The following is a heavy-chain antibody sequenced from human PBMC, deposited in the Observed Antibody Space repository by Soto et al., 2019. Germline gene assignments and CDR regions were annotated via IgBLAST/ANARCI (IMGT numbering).Heavy chain of an antibody. D-gene: IGHD4-4*01. J-gene: IGHJ4*02. CDR1: GFTFSSYE. V-gene: IGHV3-48*03. CDR2: ISSSGSTI. CDR3: ARDVNTVTTDFDY. Sequence: PXGSLRLSCSAAGFTFSSYEMNWVRQAPGKGLEWVSYISSSGSTIYYADSVKGRFTISRDNAKNSLYLQMNSLRAEDTAVYYCARDVNTVTTDFDYWSQGTLVTVS.